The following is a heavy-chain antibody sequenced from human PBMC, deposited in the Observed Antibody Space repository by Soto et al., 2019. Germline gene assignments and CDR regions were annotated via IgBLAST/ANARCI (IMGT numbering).Heavy chain of an antibody. J-gene: IGHJ4*02. Sequence: GASVKVSCKASGYTFTSYGISWVRQAPGQGLEWMGWISAYNGNTNYAQKLQGRVTMTTDTSTSTAYMELRSLRSDDTAVYYCARDGSYMVRGVISIDYWGQGTLVTVSS. CDR2: ISAYNGNT. V-gene: IGHV1-18*01. D-gene: IGHD3-10*01. CDR1: GYTFTSYG. CDR3: ARDGSYMVRGVISIDY.